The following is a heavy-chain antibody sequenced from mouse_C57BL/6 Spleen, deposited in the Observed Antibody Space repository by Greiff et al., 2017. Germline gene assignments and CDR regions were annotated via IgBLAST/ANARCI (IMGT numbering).Heavy chain of an antibody. Sequence: EVKVVESGEGLVKPGGSLKLSCAASGFTFSSYAMSWVRQTPEKRLEWVAYISSGGDYIYYADTVKGRVTISRDNARNTLYLQMSSLKSEDTAMYYCTRASLLPTFFDYWGQGTTLTVSS. CDR3: TRASLLPTFFDY. CDR2: ISSGGDYI. V-gene: IGHV5-9-1*02. J-gene: IGHJ2*01. D-gene: IGHD2-10*01. CDR1: GFTFSSYA.